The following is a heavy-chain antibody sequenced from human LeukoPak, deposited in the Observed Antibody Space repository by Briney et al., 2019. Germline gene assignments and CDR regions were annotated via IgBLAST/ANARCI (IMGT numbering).Heavy chain of an antibody. CDR3: ARSILHSGGSCCWYYFDY. CDR2: IYYSGTT. CDR1: GGSISSSSHY. Sequence: SETLSLTCTVSGGSISSSSHYWSWIRQPPGKGPEWIGYIYYSGTTNYNPSLKSRVTISVDTSKNQFSLKLSSVTAADTAVYYCARSILHSGGSCCWYYFDYWGQGTLVTVSS. J-gene: IGHJ4*02. D-gene: IGHD2-15*01. V-gene: IGHV4-61*01.